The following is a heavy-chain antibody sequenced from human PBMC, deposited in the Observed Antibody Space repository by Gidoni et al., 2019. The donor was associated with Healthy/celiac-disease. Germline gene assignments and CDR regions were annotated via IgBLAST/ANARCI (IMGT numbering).Heavy chain of an antibody. Sequence: EVQLVESGGGLVQPGGSLRLSCAASGFPVSSNYMSWVRQAPGKGLEWVSVIYSGGSTYYADSVKGRFTISRDNSKNTLYLQMNSLRAEDTAVYYCARDSNDILTGPSAPDYWGQGTLVTVSS. J-gene: IGHJ4*02. CDR3: ARDSNDILTGPSAPDY. D-gene: IGHD3-9*01. CDR2: IYSGGST. V-gene: IGHV3-66*02. CDR1: GFPVSSNY.